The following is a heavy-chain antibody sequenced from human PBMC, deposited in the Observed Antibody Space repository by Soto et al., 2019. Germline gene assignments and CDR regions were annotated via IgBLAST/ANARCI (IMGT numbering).Heavy chain of an antibody. J-gene: IGHJ3*02. Sequence: GGSLRLSCAASGFTFSSYSMDWVRQAPGKGLEWVSFISNDRSTKYYADSVKGRYTISRDDSKNTVYLQMNSLGAEDTAVYYCTRDPLIAVAAYDAFDIWGQGTSVTVSS. CDR2: ISNDRSTK. CDR3: TRDPLIAVAAYDAFDI. CDR1: GFTFSSYS. D-gene: IGHD6-19*01. V-gene: IGHV3-48*01.